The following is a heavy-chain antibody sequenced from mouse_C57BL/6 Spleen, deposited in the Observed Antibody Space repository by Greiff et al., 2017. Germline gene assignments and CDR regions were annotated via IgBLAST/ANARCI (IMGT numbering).Heavy chain of an antibody. CDR2: INPNNGGT. CDR1: GYTFTDYN. Sequence: VQLQQSGPELVKPGASVKIPCKASGYTFTDYNMDWVKQSHGKSLEWIGDINPNNGGTIYNQKFKGKATLTVDKSSSTAYMELRSLTSEDTAVYYCARWDSSGYPFAYWGQGTLVTVSA. J-gene: IGHJ3*01. CDR3: ARWDSSGYPFAY. V-gene: IGHV1-18*01. D-gene: IGHD3-2*02.